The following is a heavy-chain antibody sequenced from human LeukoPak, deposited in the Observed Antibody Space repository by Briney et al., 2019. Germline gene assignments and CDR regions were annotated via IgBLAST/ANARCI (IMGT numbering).Heavy chain of an antibody. CDR1: GSTFDDYA. V-gene: IGHV3-23*01. J-gene: IGHJ1*01. Sequence: PGRSLRLSCAASGSTFDDYAMHWVRQAPGKGLEWVSAISGSGGSTYYADSVKGRFTISRDNSKNTLYLQMNSLRAEDTAVYYCASPYYDILTGYQTKYFQHWGQGTLVTVSS. CDR2: ISGSGGST. CDR3: ASPYYDILTGYQTKYFQH. D-gene: IGHD3-9*01.